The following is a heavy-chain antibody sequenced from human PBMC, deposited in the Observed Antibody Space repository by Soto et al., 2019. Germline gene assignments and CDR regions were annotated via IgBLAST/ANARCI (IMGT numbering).Heavy chain of an antibody. D-gene: IGHD2-15*01. Sequence: GASVKVSCKVSGYTFTSYGISWVRPAPGQGLEGMEWISAYNGNTTYAQKHQGRVTMTTDTSTSTAYMELRRLRFDDTAVYFCARDPAVVVAATRYLNWFDPWGQRTLVTVSS. J-gene: IGHJ5*02. V-gene: IGHV1-18*01. CDR1: GYTFTSYG. CDR3: ARDPAVVVAATRYLNWFDP. CDR2: ISAYNGNT.